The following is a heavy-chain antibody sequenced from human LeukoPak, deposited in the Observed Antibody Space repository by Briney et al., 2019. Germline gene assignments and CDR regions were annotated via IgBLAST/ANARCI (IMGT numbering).Heavy chain of an antibody. CDR3: AKDSGFSSSWQLGY. Sequence: GGSLRLSCAASGFTFSSYWMHWVRQAPGKGLVWVSRINSDGSSTSYADSVKGRFTISRDNSKNTLYLQMNSLRAEDTAVYYCAKDSGFSSSWQLGYWGQGTLVTVSS. CDR1: GFTFSSYW. CDR2: INSDGSST. J-gene: IGHJ4*02. D-gene: IGHD6-13*01. V-gene: IGHV3-74*01.